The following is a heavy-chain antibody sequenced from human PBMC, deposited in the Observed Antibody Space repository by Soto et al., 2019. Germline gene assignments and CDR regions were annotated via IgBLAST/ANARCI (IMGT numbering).Heavy chain of an antibody. CDR3: VRNPYNSYDNYQYYFEY. CDR2: IFAGDSHT. Sequence: VESRKSSWDHSGYTLTNSAIGWVVQMAGQGVEWLGIIFAGDSHTRYNPSFQGQVTISSDKSISTAYLQWSSLKASDTAIYYCVRNPYNSYDNYQYYFEYWGHGALVTL. D-gene: IGHD3-22*01. CDR1: GYTLTNSA. J-gene: IGHJ4*01. V-gene: IGHV5-51*01.